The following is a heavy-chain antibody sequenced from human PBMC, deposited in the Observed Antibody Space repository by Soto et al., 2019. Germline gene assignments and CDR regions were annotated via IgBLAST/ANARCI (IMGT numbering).Heavy chain of an antibody. J-gene: IGHJ6*02. V-gene: IGHV3-53*01. CDR2: IYSGGST. Sequence: LRLSCAASGFTVSSNYMSWVRQAPGKGLEWVSVIYSGGSTYYADSVKGRFTISRDNSKNTLYLQMNSLRAEDTAVYYCARDTSSSWYNQDYYGMDVWGQGTTVTVSS. D-gene: IGHD6-13*01. CDR1: GFTVSSNY. CDR3: ARDTSSSWYNQDYYGMDV.